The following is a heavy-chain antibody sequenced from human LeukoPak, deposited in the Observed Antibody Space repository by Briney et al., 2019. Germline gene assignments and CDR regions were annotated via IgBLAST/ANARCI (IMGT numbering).Heavy chain of an antibody. J-gene: IGHJ4*02. CDR1: GFTFSSYV. CDR2: ISGSRT. CDR3: AKVFRKDGDFHLFDY. D-gene: IGHD4-17*01. Sequence: GGSLRLSCAASGFTFSSYVMSWVRQAPGKGLEWVSAISGSRTYYADSVKGRFTISRDNSKNTLSLQMNSLRAEDTAVYYCAKVFRKDGDFHLFDYWGQGTLVTVSS. V-gene: IGHV3-23*01.